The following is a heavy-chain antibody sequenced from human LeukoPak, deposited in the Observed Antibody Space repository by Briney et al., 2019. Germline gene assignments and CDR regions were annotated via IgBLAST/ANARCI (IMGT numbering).Heavy chain of an antibody. CDR2: IWYDGSNK. CDR3: ARDGRQLAPYGMDV. Sequence: PGGSLRLSCAASGFTFRSHGIHWVRQAPGKGLEWVAFIWYDGSNKDYADSVKGRFTISRDNSKNTLYLQMNSLRVEDTAVYYCARDGRQLAPYGMDVWGQGTTVTVSS. V-gene: IGHV3-33*01. J-gene: IGHJ6*02. CDR1: GFTFRSHG. D-gene: IGHD6-13*01.